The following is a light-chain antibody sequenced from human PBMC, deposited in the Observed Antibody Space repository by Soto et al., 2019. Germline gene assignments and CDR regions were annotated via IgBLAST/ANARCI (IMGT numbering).Light chain of an antibody. CDR2: DAS. V-gene: IGKV3-11*01. CDR3: QQRSNWWT. Sequence: EIVLTQSPATLSLSPGERATLSCRASQSVSSYLAWYQQKPGQAPRLLTYDASNRATGIPARFSGSGSGTDFTLTISSLEPEDFAVYYCQQRSNWWTFGQGTKVDNK. J-gene: IGKJ1*01. CDR1: QSVSSY.